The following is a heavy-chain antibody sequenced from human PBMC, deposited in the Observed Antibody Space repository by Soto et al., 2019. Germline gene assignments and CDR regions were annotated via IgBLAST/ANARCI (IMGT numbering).Heavy chain of an antibody. J-gene: IGHJ4*01. V-gene: IGHV3-30-3*01. D-gene: IGHD6-6*01. CDR3: ARVRGHPSSGLAGHEDY. CDR2: ISYDGSNK. CDR1: GFTFSSYA. Sequence: QVQLVESGGGVVQPGRSLRLSCAASGFTFSSYAMHWVCQAPGKGLEWVAVISYDGSNKYYADSVKGRFTISRDNSKNTLYLQMNSLRAEDTAVYYCARVRGHPSSGLAGHEDYWGQGTLVTVSS.